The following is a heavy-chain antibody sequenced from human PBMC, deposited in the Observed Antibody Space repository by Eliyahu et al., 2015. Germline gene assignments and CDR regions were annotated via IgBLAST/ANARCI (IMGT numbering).Heavy chain of an antibody. J-gene: IGHJ3*02. CDR1: GFXXSXYA. Sequence: QVQLVESGGGVVQPGXSLRLSCXASGFXXSXYAMHWVRQAPGKGLEWVAVISYDGSNKYYADSVKGRFTISRDNSKNTLYLQMNSLRAEDTAVYYCAREGIAARRDPFDAFDIWGQGTMVTVSS. CDR2: ISYDGSNK. V-gene: IGHV3-30-3*01. D-gene: IGHD6-6*01. CDR3: AREGIAARRDPFDAFDI.